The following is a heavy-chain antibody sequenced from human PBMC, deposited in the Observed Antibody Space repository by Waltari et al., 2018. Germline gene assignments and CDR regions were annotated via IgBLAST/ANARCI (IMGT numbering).Heavy chain of an antibody. V-gene: IGHV4-59*01. CDR1: GGSISSYY. Sequence: QVQLQESGPGLVKPSETLSLTCTVSGGSISSYYWSWIRQPPGKGLEWIWYIYYSGSTNYNPPLKRRVTISVDTSKNQFSLKLSSVTAADTAVYYCARGGIAAADYWGQGTLVTVSS. D-gene: IGHD6-13*01. CDR2: IYYSGST. CDR3: ARGGIAAADY. J-gene: IGHJ4*02.